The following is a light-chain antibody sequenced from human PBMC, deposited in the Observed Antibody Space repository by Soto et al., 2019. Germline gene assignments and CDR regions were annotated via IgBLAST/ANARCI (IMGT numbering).Light chain of an antibody. J-gene: IGLJ3*02. Sequence: QSVLTQPASVSGSPGQSITISCTGTSSDLGVYSYVSWYQQHPGKAPKLMIYQVRNRPSGVSNRFSGSKSGNTASLIISGLQAEDEADYYCSSLTTSSTWVFGGGTKLTVL. CDR2: QVR. CDR1: SSDLGVYSY. CDR3: SSLTTSSTWV. V-gene: IGLV2-14*01.